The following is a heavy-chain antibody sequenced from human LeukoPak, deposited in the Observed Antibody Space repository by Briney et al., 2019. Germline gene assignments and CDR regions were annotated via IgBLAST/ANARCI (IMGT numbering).Heavy chain of an antibody. V-gene: IGHV4-59*01. D-gene: IGHD2-2*01. Sequence: PSETLSLTCTVSGGSISSYYWSWIRQSPGKGLEWIGFIYYSGSTTYNPSLKSRVTISVDTSKNQSSLKLSSVTAADTAVYYCARDKKGTSCYDYWGQGTLVTVSS. CDR1: GGSISSYY. J-gene: IGHJ4*02. CDR2: IYYSGST. CDR3: ARDKKGTSCYDY.